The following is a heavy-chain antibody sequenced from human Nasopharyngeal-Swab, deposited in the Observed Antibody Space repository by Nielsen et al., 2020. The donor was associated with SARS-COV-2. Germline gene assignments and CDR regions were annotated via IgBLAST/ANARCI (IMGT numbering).Heavy chain of an antibody. CDR3: ARDSDFWSGYYTRYFDL. CDR2: IYCSGST. V-gene: IGHV4-59*01. Sequence: WIRQPPGKGLEWIGHIYCSGSTNYNPSLKSRVTISLDTSKIQLSLKLSSVTAADTAVYYCARDSDFWSGYYTRYFDLWGRGTLVTVSS. J-gene: IGHJ2*01. D-gene: IGHD3-3*01.